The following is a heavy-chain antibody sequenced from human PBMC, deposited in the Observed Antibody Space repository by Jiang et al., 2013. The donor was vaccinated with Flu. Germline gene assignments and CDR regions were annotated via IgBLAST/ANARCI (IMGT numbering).Heavy chain of an antibody. D-gene: IGHD5-24*01. Sequence: VQLLESGGGLVQPGGSLRLSCAASRFAFSNYAMTWVRQAPGKGLEWVSTISGSGGSTYYADSAKGRFTISRDNSKNTLYLRMSSLRAEDTAVYYCAKHQAGXMATILDYYHGMDVWGQGTTVTVSS. CDR2: ISGSGGST. CDR3: AKHQAGXMATILDYYHGMDV. CDR1: RFAFSNYA. V-gene: IGHV3-23*01. J-gene: IGHJ6*02.